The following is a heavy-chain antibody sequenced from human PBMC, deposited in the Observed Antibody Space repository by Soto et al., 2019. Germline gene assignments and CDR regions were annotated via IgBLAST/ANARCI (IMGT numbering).Heavy chain of an antibody. CDR3: AASRGFDSSGYSGYYYGMDV. V-gene: IGHV3-9*01. Sequence: EVQLVESGGGLVQPGRSLRLSCAASGFTFDDYAMHWVRQRPGRGLDWVSGITWNSDEIGYPDSVKGRFSISRDNAKKYLYLQMNSLRPDDTALYYCAASRGFDSSGYSGYYYGMDVWGQGTTVTVSS. D-gene: IGHD3-22*01. CDR2: ITWNSDEI. J-gene: IGHJ6*02. CDR1: GFTFDDYA.